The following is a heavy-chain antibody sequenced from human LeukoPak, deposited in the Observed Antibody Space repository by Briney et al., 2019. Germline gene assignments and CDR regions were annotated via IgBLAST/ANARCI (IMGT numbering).Heavy chain of an antibody. CDR1: GGTFSSYA. CDR2: IIPILGIA. CDR3: ARVRIVGATMPDY. D-gene: IGHD1-26*01. Sequence: GASVKVSCKASGGTFSSYAISWVRQAPGQGLEWMGRIIPILGIANYAQKFQGRVTITADKSTSTAYMELSSLRSEDTAVYYCARVRIVGATMPDYWSQGTLVTVSS. V-gene: IGHV1-69*04. J-gene: IGHJ4*02.